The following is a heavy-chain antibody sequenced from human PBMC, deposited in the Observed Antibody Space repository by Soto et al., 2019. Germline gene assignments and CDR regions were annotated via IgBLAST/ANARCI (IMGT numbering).Heavy chain of an antibody. D-gene: IGHD2-15*01. CDR1: GGSFSGYY. Sequence: SETLSLTCAVYGGSFSGYYWSWIRQPPGKGLEWIGEINHSGSTNYNPSLKSRVTISVDTSKNQFSLKLSSVTAADTAVYYCARTEGAVVVVAATPEASGNWFDPWGQGTLVTVSS. CDR2: INHSGST. V-gene: IGHV4-34*01. J-gene: IGHJ5*02. CDR3: ARTEGAVVVVAATPEASGNWFDP.